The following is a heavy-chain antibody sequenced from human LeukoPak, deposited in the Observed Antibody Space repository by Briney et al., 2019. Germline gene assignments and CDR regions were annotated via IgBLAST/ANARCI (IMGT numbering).Heavy chain of an antibody. J-gene: IGHJ4*02. Sequence: GALVKVSCKASGYTFTSYYMHWVRQAPGQGLEWMGIINPSGGSTSYAQKFQGRVTMTRDTSTSTVYMELSSLRSEDTAVYYCSSCSSTSCTDYWGQGTLVTVSS. CDR2: INPSGGST. CDR1: GYTFTSYY. D-gene: IGHD2-2*01. V-gene: IGHV1-46*01. CDR3: SSCSSTSCTDY.